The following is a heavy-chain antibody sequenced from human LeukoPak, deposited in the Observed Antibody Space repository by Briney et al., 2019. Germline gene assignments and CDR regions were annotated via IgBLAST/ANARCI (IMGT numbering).Heavy chain of an antibody. CDR3: ARFRTWGDKAFDY. D-gene: IGHD2-21*02. CDR1: GNYW. Sequence: GGSLRLSCAASGNYWMHWVRQAPGKGLVWVSHINSDGSWTSYADSVKGRFTISKDNAKNSLYLQMNSLRAEDTAVYYCARFRTWGDKAFDYWGQGTLVTVSS. J-gene: IGHJ4*02. CDR2: INSDGSWT. V-gene: IGHV3-74*01.